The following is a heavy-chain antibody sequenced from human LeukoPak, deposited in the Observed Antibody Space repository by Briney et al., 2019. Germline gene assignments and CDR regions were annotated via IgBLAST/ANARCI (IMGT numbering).Heavy chain of an antibody. J-gene: IGHJ4*02. CDR3: AKHNSSSWYSFLDY. CDR1: GFTFSDYY. V-gene: IGHV3-11*01. Sequence: PGGSLRLSCAASGFTFSDYYMSWIRQAPGKGLEWVSYISSSGSTIYYADSVKGRFTISRDNAKNSLYLQMNSLRAEDTAVYYCAKHNSSSWYSFLDYWGQGTLVTVSS. D-gene: IGHD6-13*01. CDR2: ISSSGSTI.